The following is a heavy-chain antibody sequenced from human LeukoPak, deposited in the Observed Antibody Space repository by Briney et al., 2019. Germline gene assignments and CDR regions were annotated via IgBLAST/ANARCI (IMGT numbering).Heavy chain of an antibody. CDR1: GFTFSSYA. D-gene: IGHD5-24*01. V-gene: IGHV3-30*04. J-gene: IGHJ4*02. CDR2: ISYDGSNK. Sequence: GGSLRLSCAASGFTFSSYAMHWVRQAPGKGLEWVAVISYDGSNKYYADSVKGRFTISRDNAKNSLYLQMNSLRAEDTAVYYCAREGGMATITPYFDYWGQGTLVTVSS. CDR3: AREGGMATITPYFDY.